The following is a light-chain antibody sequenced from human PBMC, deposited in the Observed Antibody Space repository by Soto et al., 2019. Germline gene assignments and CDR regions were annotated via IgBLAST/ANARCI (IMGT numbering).Light chain of an antibody. V-gene: IGKV3-15*01. CDR3: QQNHVRPPAT. CDR1: QSVTTN. J-gene: IGKJ5*01. Sequence: VLTQSPATLSVSPGERATLSCRASQSVTTNLAWYQQRPGQAPRLLIYETSTRATGVPGRFSGSGSGTEFTLTISSRQSEDFAFYYCQQNHVRPPATFGQGTRLEIE. CDR2: ETS.